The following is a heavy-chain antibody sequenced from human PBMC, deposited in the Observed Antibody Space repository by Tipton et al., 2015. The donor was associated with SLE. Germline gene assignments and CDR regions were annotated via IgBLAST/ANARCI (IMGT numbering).Heavy chain of an antibody. D-gene: IGHD2-15*01. CDR1: GYSFKNYG. V-gene: IGHV1-18*01. J-gene: IGHJ3*02. CDR2: ISGYNGNS. CDR3: ARDRGYQPDTFNI. Sequence: QVQLVPSGGEVKKSGASVKVSCKTSGYSFKNYGVSWVRQAPGQGLEWMGWISGYNGNSNYAQSLQGRVTMATETSTSTAYMELRSLRSDDTALYYCARDRGYQPDTFNIWGQGTMVAVSS.